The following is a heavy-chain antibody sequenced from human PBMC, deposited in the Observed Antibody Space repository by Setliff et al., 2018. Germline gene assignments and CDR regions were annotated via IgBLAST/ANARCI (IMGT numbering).Heavy chain of an antibody. J-gene: IGHJ6*03. CDR2: ISGSGGYT. V-gene: IGHV3-23*01. CDR1: GFTFSSYA. Sequence: GGSLRLSCAASGFTFSSYAMSWVRQAPGEGLEWVSAISGSGGYTYYADSVKGRFTISRDNSKNTLYLQMNSLRADDTAVYYCAKTAHYYESSGYYYDPYFYYMDVWGKGTTVTVSS. D-gene: IGHD3-22*01. CDR3: AKTAHYYESSGYYYDPYFYYMDV.